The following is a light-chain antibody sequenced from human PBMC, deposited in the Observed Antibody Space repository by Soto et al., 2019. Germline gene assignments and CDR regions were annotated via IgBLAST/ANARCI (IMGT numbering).Light chain of an antibody. CDR3: CSYAGSNTFVV. Sequence: QSALTQPASVSGSPGQSITISCTGTSNDVGSYNLLSWYQHHPGKAPKLMIYEGSKRPSGVSNRFSGSKSGNTASLTISGLQAEDEADYYCCSYAGSNTFVVFGGGTKLTVL. J-gene: IGLJ2*01. CDR2: EGS. CDR1: SNDVGSYNL. V-gene: IGLV2-23*03.